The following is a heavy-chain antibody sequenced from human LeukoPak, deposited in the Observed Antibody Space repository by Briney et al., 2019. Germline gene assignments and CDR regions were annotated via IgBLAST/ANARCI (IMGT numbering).Heavy chain of an antibody. Sequence: QSGGSLRLSCAASGFRFSSYWMTWVRQAPGKGLEWVANLNQDGSDKKYVDSVKGRSTISRDNAKNSLYLQMNSLRVEDTALYYCARDAYDYASESWGQGTLVTVSS. J-gene: IGHJ5*02. CDR2: LNQDGSDK. V-gene: IGHV3-7*01. CDR3: ARDAYDYASES. CDR1: GFRFSSYW. D-gene: IGHD2-2*01.